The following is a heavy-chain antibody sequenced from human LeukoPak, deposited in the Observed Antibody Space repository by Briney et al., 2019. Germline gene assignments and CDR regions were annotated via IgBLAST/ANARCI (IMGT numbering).Heavy chain of an antibody. CDR2: ISSSGRTI. J-gene: IGHJ4*02. Sequence: GGSLRLSCAASGFTLSNYEMNWVRQAPGKGLEWISYISSSGRTIYYADSVKGRFTISRDNAKNSLYLQMNSLRAEDTAVYYCARDSPYYDSSGYSDYWGQGTLVTVSS. CDR1: GFTLSNYE. CDR3: ARDSPYYDSSGYSDY. V-gene: IGHV3-48*03. D-gene: IGHD3-22*01.